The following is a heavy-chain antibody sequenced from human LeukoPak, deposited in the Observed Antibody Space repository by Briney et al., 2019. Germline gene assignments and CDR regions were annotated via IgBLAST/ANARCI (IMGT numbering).Heavy chain of an antibody. Sequence: PGGSLRLSCAASGFTFSSYAMSWVRQAPGKGLEWVSAISGSGGSTYYADSVKGRFTISRDNSKNTLYLQMNSLRAEDTAVYYCAKDHYYDILTGYHNTFDYWGQGTPVTVSS. J-gene: IGHJ4*02. CDR1: GFTFSSYA. CDR2: ISGSGGST. D-gene: IGHD3-9*01. V-gene: IGHV3-23*01. CDR3: AKDHYYDILTGYHNTFDY.